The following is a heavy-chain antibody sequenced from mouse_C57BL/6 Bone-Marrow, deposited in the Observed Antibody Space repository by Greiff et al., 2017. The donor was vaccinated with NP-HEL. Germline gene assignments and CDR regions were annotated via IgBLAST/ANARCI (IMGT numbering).Heavy chain of an antibody. J-gene: IGHJ4*01. CDR1: GYTFTDYY. Sequence: VQLQQSGAELVRPGASVKLSCKASGYTFTDYYINWVKQRPGQGLEWIARIYPGSGNTYYNEKFKGKATLTAEKSSSTAYMQLSSLTSEDSAVYFCARGPYYYGSSYDYYAMDYWGQGTSVTVSS. CDR2: IYPGSGNT. D-gene: IGHD1-1*01. CDR3: ARGPYYYGSSYDYYAMDY. V-gene: IGHV1-76*01.